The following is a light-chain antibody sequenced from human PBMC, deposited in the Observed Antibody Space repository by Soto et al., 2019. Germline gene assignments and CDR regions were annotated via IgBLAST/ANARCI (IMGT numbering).Light chain of an antibody. CDR1: QSISSW. V-gene: IGKV1-5*03. Sequence: DIQMTQSPSTLSASVGDRVTITCRASQSISSWLAWYQQKPGKAPKLLIYKASSLESGVPSRFSGSGSGTEFTITINSLQPDEFATYYCQQYSSYSPLTFGGGTKVEIK. J-gene: IGKJ4*01. CDR3: QQYSSYSPLT. CDR2: KAS.